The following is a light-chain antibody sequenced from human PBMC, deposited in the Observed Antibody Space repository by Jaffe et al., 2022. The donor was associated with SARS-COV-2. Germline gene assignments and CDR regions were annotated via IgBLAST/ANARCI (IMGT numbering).Light chain of an antibody. J-gene: IGLJ3*02. Sequence: QTVVTQEPSFSVSPGGTVTLTCGLTSGSVSSTSYPSWFQQTPGQAPRTLIYSTNTRSSGVPDRFSGSILGNKAALSITGAQSDDECDYYCVLYLGSGIWVFGGGTKLTVL. CDR1: SGSVSSTSY. V-gene: IGLV8-61*01. CDR3: VLYLGSGIWV. CDR2: STN.